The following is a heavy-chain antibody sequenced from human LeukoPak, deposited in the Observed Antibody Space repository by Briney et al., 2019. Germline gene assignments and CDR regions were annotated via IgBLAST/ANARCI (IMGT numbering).Heavy chain of an antibody. V-gene: IGHV3-74*01. CDR2: INSDGSST. Sequence: GGSLRLSCAVSGSTISGYYMHWVRQAPGKGLVWVSRINSDGSSTTYADSVKGRFTISRDNAKNTLYLQTNSLRVEDTAMYYCLMYTSGWDWGQGTLVTVSS. D-gene: IGHD6-19*01. CDR1: GSTISGYY. CDR3: LMYTSGWD. J-gene: IGHJ4*02.